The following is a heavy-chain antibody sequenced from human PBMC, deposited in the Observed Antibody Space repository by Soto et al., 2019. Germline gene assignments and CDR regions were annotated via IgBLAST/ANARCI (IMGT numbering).Heavy chain of an antibody. D-gene: IGHD3-16*01. CDR1: GFTFSSYW. Sequence: EVHLVESGGGLVQPGGSLRLSCAASGFTFSSYWMHWVRQAPGKGPVWVSRITSDGRSIRYADSVKGRFTISRDNATSMLYLQINNLKADDTPLYYCTSSISVCVGGWGQGTLVTVSS. V-gene: IGHV3-74*01. CDR2: ITSDGRSI. J-gene: IGHJ4*02. CDR3: TSSISVCVGG.